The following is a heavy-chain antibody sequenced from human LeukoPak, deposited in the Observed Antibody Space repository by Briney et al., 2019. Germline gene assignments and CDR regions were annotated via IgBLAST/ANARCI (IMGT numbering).Heavy chain of an antibody. CDR2: IIPILGIA. CDR3: ARAMDYSNYARYFDY. V-gene: IGHV1-69*02. Sequence: GASVKVSCKASGGTFSSYTISWVRQAPGQRLEWMGRIIPILGIANYAQKFQGRVTITADKSTSTAYMELSSLRSEDTAVYYCARAMDYSNYARYFDYWGQGTLVTVSS. CDR1: GGTFSSYT. J-gene: IGHJ4*02. D-gene: IGHD4-11*01.